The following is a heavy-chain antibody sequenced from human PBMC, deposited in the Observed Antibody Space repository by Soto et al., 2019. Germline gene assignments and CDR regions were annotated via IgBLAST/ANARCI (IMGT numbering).Heavy chain of an antibody. J-gene: IGHJ4*02. V-gene: IGHV3-53*01. D-gene: IGHD3-10*01. CDR1: GFTVSNNY. Sequence: EVQLVESGGGLIQPGGSLRLSCAVSGFTVSNNYMSWVRQAPGKGLEGVSVIYSGGYTAYGDSVKGRFTISRDNSKNKIYSQMKSVGADDGAVVYVARPPGGGGYWGQGTLVTVSS. CDR2: IYSGGYT. CDR3: ARPPGGGGY.